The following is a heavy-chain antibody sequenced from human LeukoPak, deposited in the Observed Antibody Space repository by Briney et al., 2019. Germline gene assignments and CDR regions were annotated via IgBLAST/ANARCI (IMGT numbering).Heavy chain of an antibody. Sequence: PGRSLRLSCAASGFTFSNYAMHWVRQAPGKGLEWVAVISYDGSDKYYADSVKGRVIISRDNSEDTLYLEMDSLRPEETAVYYCAKDLNYGAGSHYYFYGMDVWGQGTTVTVSS. CDR1: GFTFSNYA. CDR3: AKDLNYGAGSHYYFYGMDV. CDR2: ISYDGSDK. D-gene: IGHD3-10*01. V-gene: IGHV3-30*04. J-gene: IGHJ6*02.